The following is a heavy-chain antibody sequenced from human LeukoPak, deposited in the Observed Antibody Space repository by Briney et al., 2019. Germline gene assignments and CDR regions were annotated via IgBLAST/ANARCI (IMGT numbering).Heavy chain of an antibody. CDR3: ARRGGSGSRYYMDV. D-gene: IGHD3-10*01. J-gene: IGHJ6*03. CDR2: ISSSSSTI. Sequence: PAGSLRLSCAAPGFTFSSYSMNWVRQAPGKGLEWDSYISSSSSTIYYADSVKGRFTTSRDNAKNSLYLQMNSLRAEDTAVYYCARRGGSGSRYYMDVWGKGTTVTVSS. V-gene: IGHV3-48*01. CDR1: GFTFSSYS.